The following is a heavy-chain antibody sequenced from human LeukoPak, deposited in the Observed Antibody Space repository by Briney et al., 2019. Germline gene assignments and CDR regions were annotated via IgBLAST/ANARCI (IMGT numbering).Heavy chain of an antibody. D-gene: IGHD6-13*01. CDR1: GYTFNGYY. V-gene: IGHV1-2*06. Sequence: ASVKVSCKASGYTFNGYYMHWVRQATGQGLEWMGRINPNSGGTNYAQKFQGRDTMTRDTSISTAYMELSRLRSDDTAVYYCARECPYSSSWGMTDAFDIWGQGTMVTVSS. CDR3: ARECPYSSSWGMTDAFDI. CDR2: INPNSGGT. J-gene: IGHJ3*02.